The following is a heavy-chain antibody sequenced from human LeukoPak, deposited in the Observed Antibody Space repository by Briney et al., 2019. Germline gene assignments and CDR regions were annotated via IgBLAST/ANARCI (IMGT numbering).Heavy chain of an antibody. CDR1: GFTFRDYY. CDR3: VRTCDAVTGAFDI. CDR2: ISSSGSYT. D-gene: IGHD2-21*01. Sequence: GGSLRLSCAASGFTFRDYYMSWIRQAPGKGLEWVSYISSSGSYTKKADSVEGRFTISRDNAQNSMYLQMNSLRAEDTAVYYCVRTCDAVTGAFDIWGQGTMVTVSS. J-gene: IGHJ3*02. V-gene: IGHV3-11*03.